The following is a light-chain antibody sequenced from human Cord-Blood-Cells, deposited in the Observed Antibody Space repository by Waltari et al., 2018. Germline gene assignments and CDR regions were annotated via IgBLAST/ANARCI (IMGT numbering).Light chain of an antibody. CDR3: CSYAGSSTWV. CDR1: RSDVGSSNL. CDR2: EVS. J-gene: IGLJ3*02. Sequence: QSALTQPASVSGSPGQSITISCTGTRSDVGSSNLVSGYQQHPGKAPKLMIYEVSKRPSGVSNRFSGSKSGNTASLTISGLQAEDEADYYCCSYAGSSTWVFGGGTKLTVL. V-gene: IGLV2-23*02.